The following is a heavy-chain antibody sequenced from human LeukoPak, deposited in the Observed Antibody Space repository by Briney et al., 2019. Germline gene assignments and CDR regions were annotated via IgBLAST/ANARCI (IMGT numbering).Heavy chain of an antibody. Sequence: SETLSLTCTVSGGSISSYYWSWIRQPPGKGLEWIGYIYYSGITNYNPSLKSRVTISVDTSKNQFSLKLRSVTAADTAVYYCARPFGYGDYDAFDIWAQGTMVTVSS. CDR1: GGSISSYY. CDR3: ARPFGYGDYDAFDI. J-gene: IGHJ3*02. D-gene: IGHD4-17*01. CDR2: IYYSGIT. V-gene: IGHV4-59*08.